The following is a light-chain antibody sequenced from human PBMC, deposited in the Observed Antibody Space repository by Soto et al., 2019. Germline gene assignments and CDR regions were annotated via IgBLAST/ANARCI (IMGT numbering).Light chain of an antibody. CDR3: QQFGTSPFT. CDR2: GAS. V-gene: IGKV3-20*01. J-gene: IGKJ2*01. Sequence: EIVLTQSPGTLSLSPGERATLSCRASQSVSSIYLAWYQQKPGQAPRLLIYGASSRAPGIPDRFSGSGSGTEFTLTISRLESEAFAVYYCQQFGTSPFTFGQGNKLEIK. CDR1: QSVSSIY.